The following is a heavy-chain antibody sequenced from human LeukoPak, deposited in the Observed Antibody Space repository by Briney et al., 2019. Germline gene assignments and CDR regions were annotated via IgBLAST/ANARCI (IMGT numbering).Heavy chain of an antibody. V-gene: IGHV1-69*06. D-gene: IGHD6-19*01. Sequence: SVKVSCKASGGTFSSYAISWVRQAPGQGLEWMGGIIPIFGTANYAQKLQGRVTITADKSTSTAYMELSSLRSEDTAVYYCARGRLVAGYYFDYWGQGTLVTVSS. J-gene: IGHJ4*02. CDR1: GGTFSSYA. CDR3: ARGRLVAGYYFDY. CDR2: IIPIFGTA.